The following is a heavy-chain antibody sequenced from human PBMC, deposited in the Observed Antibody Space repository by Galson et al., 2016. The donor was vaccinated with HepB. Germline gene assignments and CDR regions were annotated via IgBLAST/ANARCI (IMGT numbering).Heavy chain of an antibody. CDR2: IHAGNGYT. CDR3: ARPKNCDSIACYNYPMDV. CDR1: GYTFTTYA. V-gene: IGHV1-3*01. J-gene: IGHJ6*02. D-gene: IGHD2-2*02. Sequence: SVKVSCKTSGYTFTTYALHWVRQAPGQRLEWMGWIHAGNGYTKYSQNFRGRVTIARDTAASTAYMELGSLRSEDTAVYYCARPKNCDSIACYNYPMDVWGQGTTVTVSS.